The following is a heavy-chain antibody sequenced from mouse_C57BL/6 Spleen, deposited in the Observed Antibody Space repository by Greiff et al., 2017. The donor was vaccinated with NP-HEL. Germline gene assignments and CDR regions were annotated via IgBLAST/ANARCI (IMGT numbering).Heavy chain of an antibody. CDR2: IYPGSGST. V-gene: IGHV1-55*01. J-gene: IGHJ1*03. CDR1: GYTFTSHW. Sequence: QVQLQQPGAELVKPGASVKMSCKASGYTFTSHWITWVKQRPGQGLEWIGDIYPGSGSTNYNEKFKSKATLTVDTSSSTAYMQLSSLTSEDSAVYYCARCLYGNYVRWYFDVWGTGTTVTVSS. CDR3: ARCLYGNYVRWYFDV. D-gene: IGHD2-1*01.